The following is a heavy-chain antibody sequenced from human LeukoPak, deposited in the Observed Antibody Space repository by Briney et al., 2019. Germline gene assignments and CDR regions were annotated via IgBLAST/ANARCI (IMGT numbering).Heavy chain of an antibody. D-gene: IGHD2-21*01. V-gene: IGHV1-69*05. CDR2: IIPIFGTA. CDR1: GGTFSSYA. Sequence: GASVKVSCKASGGTFSSYAISWVRQAPGQGLEWMGGIIPIFGTANYAQKFQGRVTITTDESTSTAYMELSSLRSEDTAVYYCARSPPYCGGDCYSDYWGQGTLVTVSS. CDR3: ARSPPYCGGDCYSDY. J-gene: IGHJ4*02.